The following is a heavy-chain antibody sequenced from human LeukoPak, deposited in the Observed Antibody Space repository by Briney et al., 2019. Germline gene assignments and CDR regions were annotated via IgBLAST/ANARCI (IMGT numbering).Heavy chain of an antibody. V-gene: IGHV3-53*01. Sequence: GGSLRLSCAASGFTVSSIHMVWVRQAPGKGLEWVSVTYTGGNSYYADSVKGRFIISRDISKNTLYLQMNSLRAEDSALYYCARGGRGSAAVVAPRSFDIWGQGTMVTVSS. CDR1: GFTVSSIH. D-gene: IGHD3-22*01. CDR3: ARGGRGSAAVVAPRSFDI. CDR2: TYTGGNS. J-gene: IGHJ3*02.